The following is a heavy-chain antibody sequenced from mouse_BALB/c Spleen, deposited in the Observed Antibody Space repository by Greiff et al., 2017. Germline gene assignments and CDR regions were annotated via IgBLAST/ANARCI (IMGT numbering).Heavy chain of an antibody. CDR1: GYSITSDYA. CDR3: ARRYYYGSSYWYFDV. Sequence: EVKLQESGPGLVKPSQSLSLTCTVTGYSITSDYAWNWIRQFPGNKLEWMGYISYSGSTSYNPSLKSRISITRDTSKNQFFLQLNSVTTEDTATYYCARRYYYGSSYWYFDVWGAGTTVTVSS. V-gene: IGHV3-2*02. CDR2: ISYSGST. D-gene: IGHD1-1*01. J-gene: IGHJ1*01.